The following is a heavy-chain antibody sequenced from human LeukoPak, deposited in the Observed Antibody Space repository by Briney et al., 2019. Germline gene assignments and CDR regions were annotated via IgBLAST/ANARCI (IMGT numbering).Heavy chain of an antibody. CDR3: ARDAGWSGSDAFDI. CDR1: GGSIRSGSYY. Sequence: SQTLSLTCTVSGGSIRSGSYYWSWIRQPAGKGLEWIGRVYTSGSTNYNPSLKSRVTISVDTSKNQFSLKLSSVTAADTAVYYCARDAGWSGSDAFDIWGQGTMVTVSS. J-gene: IGHJ3*02. CDR2: VYTSGST. V-gene: IGHV4-61*02. D-gene: IGHD3-3*01.